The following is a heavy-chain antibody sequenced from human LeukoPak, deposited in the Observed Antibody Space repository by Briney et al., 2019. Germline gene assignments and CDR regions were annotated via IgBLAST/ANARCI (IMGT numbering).Heavy chain of an antibody. CDR2: ISTSGGDA. Sequence: QPGGSLRLSCTASGFTFSDSAMTWVRQAPGKGLEWVSAISTSGGDAIYTDSVKDRFTISRDNPKNTLYLQMNSLRAEDTAIYYCAKGGSYARLDIWGQGTLVTVSS. CDR1: GFTFSDSA. V-gene: IGHV3-23*01. CDR3: AKGGSYARLDI. D-gene: IGHD1-26*01. J-gene: IGHJ4*02.